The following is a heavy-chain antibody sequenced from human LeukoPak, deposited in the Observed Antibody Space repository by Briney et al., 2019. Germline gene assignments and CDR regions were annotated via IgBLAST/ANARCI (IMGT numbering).Heavy chain of an antibody. V-gene: IGHV3-53*01. D-gene: IGHD1-14*01. CDR3: AKDMWYNDY. J-gene: IGHJ4*02. CDR1: GFTVSSNY. Sequence: GGSLRLSCAASGFTVSSNYMSWVRQAPGKGLEWVSIFYRGGSTYYADSVKGRFTISRDNSKNTLYLQMNSLRAEGTAVYYCAKDMWYNDYWGQGTLVTVSS. CDR2: FYRGGST.